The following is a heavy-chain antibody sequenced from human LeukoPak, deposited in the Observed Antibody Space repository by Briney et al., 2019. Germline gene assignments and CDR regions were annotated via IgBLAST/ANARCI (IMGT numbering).Heavy chain of an antibody. Sequence: SETLSLTCTVSGGSISSSSYYWGWIRQPPGKGLEWIGSIYYSGSTYYNPSLKSRVTISVDTSKNQFSLKLNSLTAADTAVYYCARGPYGDYAGFLDYWGQGTLVTVSS. V-gene: IGHV4-39*07. CDR2: IYYSGST. D-gene: IGHD4-17*01. CDR1: GGSISSSSYY. J-gene: IGHJ4*02. CDR3: ARGPYGDYAGFLDY.